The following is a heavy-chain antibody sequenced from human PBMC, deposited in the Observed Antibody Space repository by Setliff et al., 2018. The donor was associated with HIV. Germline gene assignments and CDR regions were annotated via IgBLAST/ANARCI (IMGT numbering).Heavy chain of an antibody. V-gene: IGHV4-61*01. CDR3: VRGPQWLVQKGRVYYFDY. CDR1: GGSVGSGSYY. Sequence: NPSETLSLTCSVSGGSVGSGSYYWSWIRQSPGKGLEWLGYIYYSGSTTYNPSLRSRVTISVDTSKNQFSLKLSSVTAADTAVYYCVRGPQWLVQKGRVYYFDYWGQGTLVTVSS. CDR2: IYYSGST. J-gene: IGHJ4*02. D-gene: IGHD6-19*01.